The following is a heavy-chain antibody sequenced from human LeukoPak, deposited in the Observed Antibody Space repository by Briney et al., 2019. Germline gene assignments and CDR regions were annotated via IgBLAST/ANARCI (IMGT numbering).Heavy chain of an antibody. CDR1: GGSISSSSYY. Sequence: SETLSLTCTVSGGSISSSSYYWGWIRQPPGKGPEWIGSIYYSGSTYYNPSLKSRVTISVDTSKNQFSLKLSSVTAADTAVYYCARGSHWYYFDYWGQGTLVTVSS. CDR2: IYYSGST. J-gene: IGHJ4*02. CDR3: ARGSHWYYFDY. D-gene: IGHD2-8*02. V-gene: IGHV4-39*07.